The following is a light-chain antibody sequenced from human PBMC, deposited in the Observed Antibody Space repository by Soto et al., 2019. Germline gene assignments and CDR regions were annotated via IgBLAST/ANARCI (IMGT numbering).Light chain of an antibody. V-gene: IGKV3-11*01. CDR2: DAS. CDR1: QSVSSY. CDR3: QQRSNWPPYT. Sequence: EIVLTQSPATLSLSPGERATLSCRASQSVSSYLAWYQQKPGQAPRLLIYDASNRATGSPARFSGSGSGTDLTPTISSLEPEDFAVYYCQQRSNWPPYTFGQGTKLEIK. J-gene: IGKJ2*01.